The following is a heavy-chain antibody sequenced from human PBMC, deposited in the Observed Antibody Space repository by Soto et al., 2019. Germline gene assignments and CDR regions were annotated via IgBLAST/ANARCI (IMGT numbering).Heavy chain of an antibody. D-gene: IGHD1-26*01. CDR1: GYTFTSYD. V-gene: IGHV1-8*01. J-gene: IGHJ6*02. Sequence: ASVKVSCKASGYTFTSYDINWVRQATGQGLEWMGWMNPNSGNTGYAQKFQGRVTMTRNTSISTAYMELSSLRSEDTVVYYCASYSGSYRGSTYGMDVWGQGTTVTVSS. CDR3: ASYSGSYRGSTYGMDV. CDR2: MNPNSGNT.